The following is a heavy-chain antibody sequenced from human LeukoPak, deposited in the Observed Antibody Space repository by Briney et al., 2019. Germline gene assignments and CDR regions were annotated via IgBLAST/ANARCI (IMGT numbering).Heavy chain of an antibody. D-gene: IGHD5-24*01. J-gene: IGHJ4*02. CDR1: GFTFSSYA. CDR3: AKRLERWLQSPFDY. CDR2: ISGSGGST. Sequence: GGSLRLSCAASGFTFSSYAMSWVRQAPGKGLEWVSDISGSGGSTDCADSVKGRFTISRDSTKNTLYMQMNSLRAEDPAVYYCAKRLERWLQSPFDYWGQGTLVTVSS. V-gene: IGHV3-23*01.